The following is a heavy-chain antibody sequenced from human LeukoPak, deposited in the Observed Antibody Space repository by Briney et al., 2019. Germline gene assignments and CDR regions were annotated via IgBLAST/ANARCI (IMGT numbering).Heavy chain of an antibody. V-gene: IGHV1-2*02. CDR1: GDTFTGYY. CDR2: ITPNRGAT. J-gene: IGHJ4*02. D-gene: IGHD6-19*01. CDR3: ARVIAVAAPFDY. Sequence: ASVKVSCKASGDTFTGYYMHWIRQTPEQGLEWMGVITPNRGATIYAQKFQGRATMTRDTTIRTAYMELSRLSSDDTAVYYCARVIAVAAPFDYWGQGTLVTVSS.